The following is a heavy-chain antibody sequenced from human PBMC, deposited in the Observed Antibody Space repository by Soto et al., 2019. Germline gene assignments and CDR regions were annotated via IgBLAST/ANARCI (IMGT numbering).Heavy chain of an antibody. CDR1: GGSISSGGYY. J-gene: IGHJ4*02. V-gene: IGHV4-31*03. D-gene: IGHD3-22*01. CDR2: IYYSGST. Sequence: SETLSLTCTVSGGSISSGGYYWSWIRQHPGKGLEWIGYIYYSGSTYYNPSLKSRVTISVDTSKNQFSLKLSSVTAADTAVYYCERERYDSSVDYWGQGTLVTVSS. CDR3: ERERYDSSVDY.